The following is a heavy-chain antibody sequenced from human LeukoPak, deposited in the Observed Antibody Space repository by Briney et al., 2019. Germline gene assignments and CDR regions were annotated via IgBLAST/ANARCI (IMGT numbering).Heavy chain of an antibody. J-gene: IGHJ4*02. Sequence: ASVKVSCKASGNTFTDYYMHWVRQAPGQGLEWMGWINPNSGATNYAQNFQDRVTMTRDASIGTAYMELSSLRSDDTAVYYFARDGGAGIAASLPGFGYWGQGSPVTVSS. V-gene: IGHV1-2*02. D-gene: IGHD6-13*01. CDR1: GNTFTDYY. CDR2: INPNSGAT. CDR3: ARDGGAGIAASLPGFGY.